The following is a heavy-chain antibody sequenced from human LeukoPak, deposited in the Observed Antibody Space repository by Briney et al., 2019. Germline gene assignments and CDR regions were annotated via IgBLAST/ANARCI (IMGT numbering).Heavy chain of an antibody. V-gene: IGHV4-38-2*02. CDR3: ARDLTYGDYVQRPPTPFDY. CDR1: GYSISSGYY. CDR2: IYHSGST. Sequence: SETLSLTCTVSGYSISSGYYWGWIRQPPGKGLEWIGSIYHSGSTYYNPSLKSRVTISVDTSENQFSLKLSSVTAADTAVYYCARDLTYGDYVQRPPTPFDYWGQGTLVTVSS. J-gene: IGHJ4*02. D-gene: IGHD4-17*01.